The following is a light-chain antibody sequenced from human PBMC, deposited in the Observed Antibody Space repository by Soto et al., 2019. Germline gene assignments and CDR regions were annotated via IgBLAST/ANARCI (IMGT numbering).Light chain of an antibody. V-gene: IGKV3-15*01. CDR1: QSVSSN. Sequence: ETVMTQSPATLSVSPGERATLSCMASQSVSSNLAWYQQKPGQAPRLLIYGASTRATGIPARFSGSGSGTEFTLTISSLQSEDFAVYYCQQYGSSPQTFGQGTKVDIK. J-gene: IGKJ1*01. CDR3: QQYGSSPQT. CDR2: GAS.